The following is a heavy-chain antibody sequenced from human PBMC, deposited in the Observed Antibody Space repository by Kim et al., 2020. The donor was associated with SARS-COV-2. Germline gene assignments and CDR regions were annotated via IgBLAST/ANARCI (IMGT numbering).Heavy chain of an antibody. V-gene: IGHV3-7*01. CDR3: GRAYSD. CDR1: RFIFSNYW. D-gene: IGHD6-13*01. CDR2: IKEDGSEK. Sequence: GGSLRLSCAASRFIFSNYWMSGVRQAPGKGLEWVANIKEDGSEKYYVDSVEGRFIISRDNAANSLYLQMNSLRAEDTAIYYCGRAYSDWGLGTLVTVSS. J-gene: IGHJ4*02.